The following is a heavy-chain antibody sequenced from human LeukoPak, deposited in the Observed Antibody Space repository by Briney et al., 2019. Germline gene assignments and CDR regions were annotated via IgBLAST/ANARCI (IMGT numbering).Heavy chain of an antibody. D-gene: IGHD5-12*01. CDR1: GGSFSGYY. Sequence: PSETLSLTCAVYGGSFSGYYWSWIRQPPGKGLEWIGEINHSGSTNYNPPLKSRVTISVDTSKNQFSLKLSSVTAADTAVYYCARDSVANFDYWGQGTLVTVSS. CDR3: ARDSVANFDY. J-gene: IGHJ4*02. V-gene: IGHV4-34*01. CDR2: INHSGST.